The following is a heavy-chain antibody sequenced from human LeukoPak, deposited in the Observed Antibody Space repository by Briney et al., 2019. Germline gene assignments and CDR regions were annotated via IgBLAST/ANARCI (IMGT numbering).Heavy chain of an antibody. Sequence: SETLSLTCTVSGGSISSGDYYWSWIRQPPGEGLEWIGYIYYSGSTYYNPSLKSRVTISVDTSKNQFSLKLSSVTAADTAVYYCAREGSGYCSSTSCPYYGMDVWGQGTTVTVSS. J-gene: IGHJ6*02. CDR3: AREGSGYCSSTSCPYYGMDV. CDR2: IYYSGST. D-gene: IGHD2-2*01. CDR1: GGSISSGDYY. V-gene: IGHV4-30-4*01.